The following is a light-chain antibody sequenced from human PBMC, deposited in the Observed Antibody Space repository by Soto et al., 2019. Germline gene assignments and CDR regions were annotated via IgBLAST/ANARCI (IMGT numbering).Light chain of an antibody. CDR2: KAS. Sequence: DIQMTQSPSTLSASVGDRVTITCRASQSISSWLAWYQQKPGKAPNLLIYKASSLETGVPSRFSGSGSETEFTLIITSLQPDDFATYYCQQYDTYPLTFGGGTKVDIK. CDR3: QQYDTYPLT. V-gene: IGKV1-5*03. J-gene: IGKJ4*01. CDR1: QSISSW.